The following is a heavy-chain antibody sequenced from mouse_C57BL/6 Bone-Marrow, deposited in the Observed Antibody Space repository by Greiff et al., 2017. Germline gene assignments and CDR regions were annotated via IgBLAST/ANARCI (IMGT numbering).Heavy chain of an antibody. V-gene: IGHV1-81*01. CDR2: IYPRSGNT. Sequence: VQLQQSGAELVRPGASVKLSCKASGYTFTSYGISWVKQRTGQGLEWIGEIYPRSGNTYYNEKFKGKATLTVDKSSSTAYMELRSLTSEDSAVXFCGGCDSSSFDDWGQGTMVTVSA. CDR1: GYTFTSYG. D-gene: IGHD1-1*01. CDR3: GGCDSSSFDD. J-gene: IGHJ3*01.